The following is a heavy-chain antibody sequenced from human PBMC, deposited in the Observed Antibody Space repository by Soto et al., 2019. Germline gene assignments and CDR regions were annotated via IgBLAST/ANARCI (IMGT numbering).Heavy chain of an antibody. D-gene: IGHD3-3*01. CDR1: GFTFTSSA. J-gene: IGHJ6*02. Sequence: QMQLVQSGPEVKKPGTSVKVSCKASGFTFTSSAVQWVRQARGQRLEWIGWIVVGRGNTNYAQKFQERVTITRDMSTSAAYMELSSLRSEDTAVYYCAALEYDFWSGYHSCMDVWGQGTTVTVSS. V-gene: IGHV1-58*01. CDR2: IVVGRGNT. CDR3: AALEYDFWSGYHSCMDV.